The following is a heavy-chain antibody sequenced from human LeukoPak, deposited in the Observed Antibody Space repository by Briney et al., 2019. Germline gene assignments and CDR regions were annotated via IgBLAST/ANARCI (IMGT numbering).Heavy chain of an antibody. CDR3: ARDHCSGGSCYSSFDY. CDR1: GYTFTGYY. Sequence: GASVKVSCKASGYTFTGYYMHWVRQAPGQGPEWMGWINPNSGGTNYAQKFQGWVTMTRDTSISTAYMELSRLRSDDTAVYYCARDHCSGGSCYSSFDYWGQGTLVTVSS. J-gene: IGHJ4*02. D-gene: IGHD2-15*01. CDR2: INPNSGGT. V-gene: IGHV1-2*04.